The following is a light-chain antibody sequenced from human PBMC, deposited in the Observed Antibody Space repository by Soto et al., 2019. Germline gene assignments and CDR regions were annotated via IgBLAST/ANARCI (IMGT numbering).Light chain of an antibody. J-gene: IGLJ2*01. CDR1: SSDVGSYNL. CDR2: EGS. V-gene: IGLV2-23*01. Sequence: QSVLTQPASVSGSPGQSITISCTGTSSDVGSYNLVSWYQQHPGKAPKLMIYEGSKRPSGVSNRFSGSKSGNTASLTISGLQAEDEAEYYCGSYAGSSTLVFGGGTTVTVL. CDR3: GSYAGSSTLV.